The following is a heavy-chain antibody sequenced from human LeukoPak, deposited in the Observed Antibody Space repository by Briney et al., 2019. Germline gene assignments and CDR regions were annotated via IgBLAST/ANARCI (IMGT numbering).Heavy chain of an antibody. J-gene: IGHJ5*02. Sequence: GASVKVSCKASGDSFSNYGVNWVRQAPGQGLEWMGMIIPFLGITHYAQRFQGRVTIRADKSTSTAYMELSSLRSEDTAVYYCARARRVRGVSPDYSWLDPWGQGTLVTVSS. D-gene: IGHD3-10*01. CDR3: ARARRVRGVSPDYSWLDP. CDR1: GDSFSNYG. CDR2: IIPFLGIT. V-gene: IGHV1-69*04.